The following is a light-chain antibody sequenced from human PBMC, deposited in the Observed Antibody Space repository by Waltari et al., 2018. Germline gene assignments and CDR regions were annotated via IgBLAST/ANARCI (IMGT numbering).Light chain of an antibody. CDR3: QAWDSSTVV. V-gene: IGLV3-1*01. Sequence: SYELTQPPSVSVSPGQTASITCSGDKLGDKYACWYQQKPGQSPVLVIYQDSKRPSGIPERFSGPNSGNTATLTISGTQGMDEADYYCQAWDSSTVVFGGGTKLTVL. CDR2: QDS. CDR1: KLGDKY. J-gene: IGLJ2*01.